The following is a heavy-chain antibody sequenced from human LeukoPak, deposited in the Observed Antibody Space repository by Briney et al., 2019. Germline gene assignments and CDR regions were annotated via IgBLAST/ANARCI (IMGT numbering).Heavy chain of an antibody. CDR1: GCSFTSYC. CDR3: GMSGDRVPLQDDVFDV. CDR2: IYPGDAGP. Sequence: GESLKISCKVSGCSFTSYCIGWVRQMPGKGLEWRGIIYPGDAGPTYSPSFQGQVTISVDKSINTAYLQWSSLQASDTAMYYCGMSGDRVPLQDDVFDVWGQETMVTVST. V-gene: IGHV5-51*01. D-gene: IGHD1-26*01. J-gene: IGHJ3*01.